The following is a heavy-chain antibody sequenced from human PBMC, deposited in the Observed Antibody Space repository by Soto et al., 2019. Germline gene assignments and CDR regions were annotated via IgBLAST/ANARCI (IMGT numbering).Heavy chain of an antibody. Sequence: QVQLVQSGAEVTKPGASVKVSCKGLGYNFIKYGINWVRQAPGQGLEWMGWISPYSGYTHSAQKFQGRLTLTTDTAATTAYMELRSLRSADTALYYCTREAIVVIPAAQPSHFDSWGQGTLVTVSS. CDR1: GYNFIKYG. CDR3: TREAIVVIPAAQPSHFDS. D-gene: IGHD2-2*01. V-gene: IGHV1-18*01. CDR2: ISPYSGYT. J-gene: IGHJ4*02.